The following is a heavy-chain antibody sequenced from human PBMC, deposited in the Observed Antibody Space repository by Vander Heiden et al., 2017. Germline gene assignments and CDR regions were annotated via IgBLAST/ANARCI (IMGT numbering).Heavy chain of an antibody. CDR3: ARDPAWSDY. V-gene: IGHV3-48*02. J-gene: IGHJ4*02. Sequence: EVQLVESGGGLVQPGGSLRLACAASGFTCSSYNMNWVRQAPGKGLEWVSDISSSSKSIYYADSVKGRFTISRDNAKNSLYLQMSSLRDEDTAVYYCARDPAWSDYWGQGTLVTVSS. D-gene: IGHD2-8*02. CDR1: GFTCSSYN. CDR2: ISSSSKSI.